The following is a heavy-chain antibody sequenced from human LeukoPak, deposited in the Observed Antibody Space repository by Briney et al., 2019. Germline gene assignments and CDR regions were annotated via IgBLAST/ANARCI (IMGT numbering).Heavy chain of an antibody. D-gene: IGHD5-18*01. J-gene: IGHJ6*03. CDR2: IYTSGST. Sequence: SQTLSLTCTVSGGSISSGDYYWSWIRQPPGKGLEWIGRIYTSGSTNYNPSLKSRVTISVATSKNQFSLKLSSVTAADTAVYYCARADTAMVEDYYMDVWGKGTTVTVSS. V-gene: IGHV4-61*02. CDR1: GGSISSGDYY. CDR3: ARADTAMVEDYYMDV.